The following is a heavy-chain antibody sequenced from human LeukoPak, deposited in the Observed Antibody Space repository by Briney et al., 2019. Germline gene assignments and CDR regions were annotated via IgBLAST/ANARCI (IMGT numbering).Heavy chain of an antibody. J-gene: IGHJ2*01. D-gene: IGHD3-9*01. CDR1: GGSFSGYY. Sequence: SETLSLTCAVYGGSFSGYYWSWIRQPPGKGLEWIGEINHSGSTNYNPSLKSRVTISVDTSKNRFSLKLSSVTAADTAVYYCARDPGSDYDILTGYTTHWYFDLWGRGTLVTVSS. CDR3: ARDPGSDYDILTGYTTHWYFDL. CDR2: INHSGST. V-gene: IGHV4-34*01.